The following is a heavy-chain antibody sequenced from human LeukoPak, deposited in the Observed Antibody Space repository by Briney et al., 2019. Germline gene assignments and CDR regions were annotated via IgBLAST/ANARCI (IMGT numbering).Heavy chain of an antibody. D-gene: IGHD3-10*01. CDR2: ISYDGSNK. V-gene: IGHV3-30*04. J-gene: IGHJ5*02. CDR1: GFNFSSYA. Sequence: GGSLRLPWAGSGFNFSSYAMHWVRQAPGKGPEWDAVISYDGSNKYYADSVKGRFTISSDNSKNTLYLQMNSLRAEDTAVYYCARDRGGSGVNWFDPWGQGTLVTVSS. CDR3: ARDRGGSGVNWFDP.